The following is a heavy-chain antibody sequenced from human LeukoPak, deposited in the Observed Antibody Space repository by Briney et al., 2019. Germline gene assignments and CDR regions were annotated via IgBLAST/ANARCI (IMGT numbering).Heavy chain of an antibody. V-gene: IGHV4-30-2*01. CDR2: IYHSGST. Sequence: SETLSLTCTVSGGSISSGGYYWSWIRQPPGKGLEWIGYIYHSGSTYYNPSLKSRVTISVDTSKNQFSLKLSSVTAADTAVYYCARARGPRDYYYYMDVWGKGTTVTVSS. J-gene: IGHJ6*03. D-gene: IGHD3-10*01. CDR3: ARARGPRDYYYYMDV. CDR1: GGSISSGGYY.